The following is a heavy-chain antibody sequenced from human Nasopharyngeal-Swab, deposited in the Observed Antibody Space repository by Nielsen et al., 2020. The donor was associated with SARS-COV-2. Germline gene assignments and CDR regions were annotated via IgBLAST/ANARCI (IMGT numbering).Heavy chain of an antibody. CDR2: ISGSGGST. V-gene: IGHV3-23*01. CDR1: GFTFSSYA. CDR3: AKGKAAAGHSAQD. D-gene: IGHD6-13*01. Sequence: GESLKISCAASGFTFSSYAMSWVRQAPGKGLEWVSAISGSGGSTYYADSVKGRFTISRDNSKNTLYLQMNSLRAEDTAVYYCAKGKAAAGHSAQDWGQGTLVTVSS. J-gene: IGHJ4*02.